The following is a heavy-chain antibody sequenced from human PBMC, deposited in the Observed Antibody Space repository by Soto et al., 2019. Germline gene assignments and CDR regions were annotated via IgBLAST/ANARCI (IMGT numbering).Heavy chain of an antibody. CDR2: ISYEGSKQ. Sequence: GGSLRLSCAASGIAFSSYGFHWVRQAPGKGLEWVAVISYEGSKQYYADSVKGRFVISRDNYKKTLYLEMDSLKTEDTAVYFCAKDNRQYSGTCLDYWGQGTLVTVSS. D-gene: IGHD1-26*01. CDR3: AKDNRQYSGTCLDY. CDR1: GIAFSSYG. V-gene: IGHV3-30*18. J-gene: IGHJ4*02.